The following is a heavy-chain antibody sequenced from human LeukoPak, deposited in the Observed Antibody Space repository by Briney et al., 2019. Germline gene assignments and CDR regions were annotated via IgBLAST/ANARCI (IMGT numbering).Heavy chain of an antibody. CDR1: GGSISSYY. J-gene: IGHJ4*02. CDR2: IYYSGST. V-gene: IGHV4-59*08. Sequence: SETLSLTCTVSGGSISSYYWSWIRQPPGKGLEWIGYIYYSGSTNYNPSLKSRVTISVDTSKNQFSLKLSSVTAADTAVYCCARAPKQSSSFNFDYWGQGTLVTVSS. CDR3: ARAPKQSSSFNFDY. D-gene: IGHD6-6*01.